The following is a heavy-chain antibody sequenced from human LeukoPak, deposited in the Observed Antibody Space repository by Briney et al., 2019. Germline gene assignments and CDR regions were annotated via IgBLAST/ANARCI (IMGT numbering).Heavy chain of an antibody. V-gene: IGHV4-59*08. Sequence: SETLSLTCTVSGGSISSYYWSWIRQPPGKGLEWIGYIYYSGSTNYNPSLKSRVTISVDTSKNQFSLKLSSVTAADTAVYYCARFRGYSNGTRDYFDYWGQGTLVTVSS. CDR3: ARFRGYSNGTRDYFDY. CDR2: IYYSGST. J-gene: IGHJ4*02. D-gene: IGHD5-18*01. CDR1: GGSISSYY.